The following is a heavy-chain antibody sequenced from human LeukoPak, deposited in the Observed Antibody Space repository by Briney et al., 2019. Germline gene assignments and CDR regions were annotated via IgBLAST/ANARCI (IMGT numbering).Heavy chain of an antibody. CDR1: GGSISSGGYY. J-gene: IGHJ4*02. CDR3: TREGRRLLDY. V-gene: IGHV4-30-2*01. Sequence: SETLSLTCTVSGGSISSGGYYWSWIRQPPGKGLEWIGYIYHSGSTYYNPSLKSRVTISVDRSKNQFSLKLSSVTAADTAVYYCTREGRRLLDYWGQGTLVTVSS. D-gene: IGHD3-10*01. CDR2: IYHSGST.